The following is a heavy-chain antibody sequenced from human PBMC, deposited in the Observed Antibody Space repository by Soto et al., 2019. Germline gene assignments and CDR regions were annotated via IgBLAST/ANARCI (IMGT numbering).Heavy chain of an antibody. Sequence: QVQLQESGPGLVKPSQTLSLTCTVSGGSISSGGYYWSWLRQHPGKGLEGIGYIYYSGSTYYNPSLKSRVTISVDTSKNQFSLKLSSVTAADTAVYYCARDCGEQPYVNCYGMDVWGQGTTVTVSS. D-gene: IGHD3-16*01. V-gene: IGHV4-31*03. CDR2: IYYSGST. CDR3: ARDCGEQPYVNCYGMDV. CDR1: GGSISSGGYY. J-gene: IGHJ6*02.